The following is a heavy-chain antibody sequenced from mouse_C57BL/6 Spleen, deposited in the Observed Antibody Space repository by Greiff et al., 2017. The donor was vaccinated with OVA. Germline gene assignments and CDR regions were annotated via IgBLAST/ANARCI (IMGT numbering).Heavy chain of an antibody. J-gene: IGHJ1*03. CDR3: AKKIRYYGSSYGYFDV. CDR1: GYTFTSYW. CDR2: IYPGSGST. Sequence: QVQLQQPGAELVKPGASVKMSCKASGYTFTSYWITWVKQRPGQGLEWVGDIYPGSGSTNYNEKFKSKATLTVDTSSSTAYMQLSSLTSEDSAVYYGAKKIRYYGSSYGYFDVWGTGTTVTVSS. V-gene: IGHV1-55*01. D-gene: IGHD1-1*01.